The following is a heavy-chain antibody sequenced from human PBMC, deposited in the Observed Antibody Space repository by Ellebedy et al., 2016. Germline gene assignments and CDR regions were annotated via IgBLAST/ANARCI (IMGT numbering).Heavy chain of an antibody. V-gene: IGHV5-51*01. D-gene: IGHD6-19*01. CDR1: GYTFTTYW. J-gene: IGHJ6*02. CDR2: IYPADSDT. CDR3: ATSLAVAGTPYFYYGMDV. Sequence: GESLKISCKGSGYTFTTYWIGWVRQMPGKGLEYMGIIYPADSDTRYSPSFQGHVTISADKSISTAYLQWSSLKASDTAMYYCATSLAVAGTPYFYYGMDVWGQGTTVTVSS.